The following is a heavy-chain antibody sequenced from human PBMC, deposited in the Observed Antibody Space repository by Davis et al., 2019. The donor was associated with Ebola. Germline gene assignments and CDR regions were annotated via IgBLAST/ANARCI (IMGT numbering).Heavy chain of an antibody. CDR1: GGSISSYY. J-gene: IGHJ3*02. D-gene: IGHD2-21*01. CDR2: IYYSGST. V-gene: IGHV4-59*08. CDR3: ARGLIDAAFDI. Sequence: PSETLSLTCTVSGGSISSYYWSWIRQPPGKGLEWIGYIYYSGSTNYNPSLKSRVTISVDTSKNQFSLKLSSVTAADTAVYYCARGLIDAAFDIWGQGTMVTVSS.